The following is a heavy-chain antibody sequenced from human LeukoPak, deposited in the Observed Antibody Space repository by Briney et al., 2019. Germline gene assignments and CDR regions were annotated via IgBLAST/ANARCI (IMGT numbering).Heavy chain of an antibody. J-gene: IGHJ4*02. Sequence: GASVKVSCKASGGTFSSYAISWVRQAPGQGLEWMGGIIPIFGTANYAQKFQGRVAITADESTSTAYMELSSLRSEDTAMYYCARDGPGAPPGNWGQGTLVTVSS. CDR1: GGTFSSYA. D-gene: IGHD3-10*01. V-gene: IGHV1-69*13. CDR3: ARDGPGAPPGN. CDR2: IIPIFGTA.